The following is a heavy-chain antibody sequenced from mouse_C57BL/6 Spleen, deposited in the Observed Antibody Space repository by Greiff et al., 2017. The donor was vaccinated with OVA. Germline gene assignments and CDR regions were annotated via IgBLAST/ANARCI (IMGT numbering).Heavy chain of an antibody. CDR3: ARSYLGFDY. J-gene: IGHJ2*01. V-gene: IGHV1-81*01. CDR2: IYPRSGNT. CDR1: GYTFTSYG. Sequence: VHLVESGAELVRPGASVKLSCKASGYTFTSYGISWVKQRTGQGLEWIGEIYPRSGNTYYNEKFKGKATLTADKSSSTAYMELRSLTSEDSAVYFCARSYLGFDYWGKGTTLTVSS. D-gene: IGHD2-10*01.